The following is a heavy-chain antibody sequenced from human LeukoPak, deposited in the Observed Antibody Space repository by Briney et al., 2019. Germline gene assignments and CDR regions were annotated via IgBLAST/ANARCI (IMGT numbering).Heavy chain of an antibody. Sequence: GRSLRLSCAASGFSFDGYAMHWVRQAPGKGLEWVAGISWNSGGIGYADSVKGRFTISRDNAKSSLYLQMKSLRAEDTALYYCAKEGNGSEFDYWGQGTLVTVSS. J-gene: IGHJ4*02. CDR3: AKEGNGSEFDY. CDR1: GFSFDGYA. D-gene: IGHD4-4*01. V-gene: IGHV3-9*01. CDR2: ISWNSGGI.